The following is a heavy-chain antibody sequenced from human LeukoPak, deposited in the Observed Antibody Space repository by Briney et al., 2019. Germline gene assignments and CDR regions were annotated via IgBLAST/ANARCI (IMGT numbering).Heavy chain of an antibody. Sequence: GGSLRLSCAASGFTFSSYAMSWVRQAPGKGLEWVSAIGGSGGSTYYADSGKGRSTISRDNSKNTLYLQMNSLRAEDTAVYYRAKDPGFQDWFDAWGQGTLVTVSS. V-gene: IGHV3-23*01. CDR1: GFTFSSYA. J-gene: IGHJ5*02. CDR3: AKDPGFQDWFDA. CDR2: IGGSGGST. D-gene: IGHD2/OR15-2a*01.